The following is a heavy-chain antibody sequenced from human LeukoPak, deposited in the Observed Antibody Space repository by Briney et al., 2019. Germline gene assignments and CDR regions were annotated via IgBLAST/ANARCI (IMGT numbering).Heavy chain of an antibody. CDR1: GFAFGGYA. CDR2: ISASTVNA. V-gene: IGHV3-23*01. D-gene: IGHD6-13*01. Sequence: AGSLRLSCAASGFAFGGYAMSWVRQAPGKGLEWVSSISASTVNAFYADSVRGRFTISRDNSKNTLDLQMSSLRAEDTALYYCAKELGRSTWYYFDGWGQGTLVTVSS. CDR3: AKELGRSTWYYFDG. J-gene: IGHJ4*02.